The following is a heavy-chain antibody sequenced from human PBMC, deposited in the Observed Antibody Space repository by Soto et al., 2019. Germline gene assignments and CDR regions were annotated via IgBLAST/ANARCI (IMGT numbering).Heavy chain of an antibody. Sequence: QVQLVQSGAVVKKPGSSVEVSCKASGGTFNGYGISWVRQAPGQGIEWMGGTFPVLDTSKYSPRFQGRVTIPSDKLTSTAYMELSLLRSEDTAIYFCARGVSNSGAYYTGPSAYDLWGQGTLVIVSS. CDR1: GGTFNGYG. CDR3: ARGVSNSGAYYTGPSAYDL. D-gene: IGHD3-10*01. CDR2: TFPVLDTS. J-gene: IGHJ3*01. V-gene: IGHV1-69*06.